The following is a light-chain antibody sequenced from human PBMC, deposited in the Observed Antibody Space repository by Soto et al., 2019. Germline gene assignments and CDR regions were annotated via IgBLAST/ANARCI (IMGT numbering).Light chain of an antibody. Sequence: EIALTQSPGTLSLSPGERATLSCRASQTLSNSFIAWYQHKPGQAPRLLVYDTSTRATGIPDRYSGSGSGTDFTLTISRLEPEDFAVYYCQQYGSSPLTFGGGTKVDI. V-gene: IGKV3-20*01. CDR2: DTS. CDR3: QQYGSSPLT. J-gene: IGKJ4*01. CDR1: QTLSNSF.